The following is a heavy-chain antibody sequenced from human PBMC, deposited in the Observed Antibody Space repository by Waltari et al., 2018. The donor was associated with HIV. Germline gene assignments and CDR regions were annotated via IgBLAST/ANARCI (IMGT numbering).Heavy chain of an antibody. D-gene: IGHD1-26*01. Sequence: QVQLVQSGAEVKKPGASVKVSCKASGYTFTSYNIYWVRQAPGQGLEWMGWMNPNKGDTAYARKFQGSVTMTRNTSMSTGYRELSSLRSEDTAGYYCARVRRPSGSYYLSYWGQGTVVTVSS. CDR3: ARVRRPSGSYYLSY. CDR1: GYTFTSYN. CDR2: MNPNKGDT. V-gene: IGHV1-8*01. J-gene: IGHJ4*02.